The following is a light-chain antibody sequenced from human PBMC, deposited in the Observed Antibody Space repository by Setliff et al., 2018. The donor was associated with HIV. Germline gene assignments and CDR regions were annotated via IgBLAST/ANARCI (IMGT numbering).Light chain of an antibody. J-gene: IGLJ1*01. CDR1: SSDVGGYKY. Sequence: QSVLTQPASVSGSPGQSITISCTGTSSDVGGYKYVSWYQQHPGKAPKLMIYDVGDRPSGVSNPFSGSKSGNTASLTISGLQAEDEADYYCSSYTTISTYVFGTGTKVTVL. V-gene: IGLV2-14*03. CDR2: DVG. CDR3: SSYTTISTYV.